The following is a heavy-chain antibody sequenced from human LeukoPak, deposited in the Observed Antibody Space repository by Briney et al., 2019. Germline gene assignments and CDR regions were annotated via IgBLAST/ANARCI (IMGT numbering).Heavy chain of an antibody. J-gene: IGHJ4*02. CDR3: AKDLAAAGSYFDY. CDR2: IRKDGSKK. D-gene: IGHD6-13*01. V-gene: IGHV3-33*06. CDR1: GFTFSSYG. Sequence: GXXLRLSCAASGFTFSSYGMHWVRQAPGKGLEWVAVIRKDGSKKKYADSVKGGFTISRDNAKNRLYLQINSLRAEDTAVYYCAKDLAAAGSYFDYWGQGTLVTVSS.